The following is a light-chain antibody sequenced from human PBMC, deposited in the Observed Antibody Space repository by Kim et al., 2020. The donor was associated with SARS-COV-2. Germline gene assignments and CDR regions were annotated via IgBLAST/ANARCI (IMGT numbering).Light chain of an antibody. J-gene: IGLJ3*02. CDR1: SSDVGGYNY. V-gene: IGLV2-14*03. CDR3: SSYTNSGTWV. Sequence: GQSIAISCTGSSSDVGGYNYVSWYQQHPGKAPKLMVFSVSNRPSGVSDRFSGAKSGNTASLTISGLQAEDEADYYCSSYTNSGTWVFGGGTQLTVL. CDR2: SVS.